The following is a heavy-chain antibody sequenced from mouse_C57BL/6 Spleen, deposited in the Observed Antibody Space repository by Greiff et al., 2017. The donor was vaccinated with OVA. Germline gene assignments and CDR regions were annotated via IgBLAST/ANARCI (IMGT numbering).Heavy chain of an antibody. CDR1: GYAFSSSW. CDR3: ARRGWLRYYFDY. J-gene: IGHJ2*01. D-gene: IGHD2-2*01. V-gene: IGHV1-82*01. CDR2: IYPGDGDT. Sequence: QVQLKESGPELVKPGASVKISCKASGYAFSSSWMNWVKQRPGKGLEWIGRIYPGDGDTNYNGKFKGKATLTADKSSSTAYMQLSSLTSEDSAVYFCARRGWLRYYFDYWGQGTTLTVSS.